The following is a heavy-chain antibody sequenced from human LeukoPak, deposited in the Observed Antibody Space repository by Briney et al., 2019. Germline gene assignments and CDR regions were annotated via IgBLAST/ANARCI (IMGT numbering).Heavy chain of an antibody. J-gene: IGHJ2*01. Sequence: GRSLRLSCAASGFSFDAYAIHWVRQAPGKGLEWVSGISWNSGRIGCADSVKDRFTISRDNAKNSLYLQMNSLSPEDTAFYYCAKGGAAADNYWYFDLWGRGTLVTVSS. V-gene: IGHV3-9*01. CDR1: GFSFDAYA. CDR2: ISWNSGRI. D-gene: IGHD6-13*01. CDR3: AKGGAAADNYWYFDL.